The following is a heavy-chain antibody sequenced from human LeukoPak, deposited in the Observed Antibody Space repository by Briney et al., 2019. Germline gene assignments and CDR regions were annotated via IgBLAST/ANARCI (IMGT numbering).Heavy chain of an antibody. Sequence: SETLSLTCTVSGGSISSYYWSWIRQPAGKGLEWIGRIYTSGSTNYNPSLKSRVTVSVDTSKNQFSLRLRSVTAADTAVYYCARQIASAGTAGFDFWGQGALVTVSS. D-gene: IGHD6-13*01. V-gene: IGHV4-4*07. CDR1: GGSISSYY. CDR2: IYTSGST. J-gene: IGHJ4*02. CDR3: ARQIASAGTAGFDF.